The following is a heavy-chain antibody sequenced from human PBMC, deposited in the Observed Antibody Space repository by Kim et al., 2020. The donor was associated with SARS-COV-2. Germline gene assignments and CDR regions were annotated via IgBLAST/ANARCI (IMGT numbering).Heavy chain of an antibody. Sequence: GGSLRLSCAASGFMFSNYALSWVRQAPGKGLEWVSGISGSGASRFYADSVKGRFTITRDNSMNTLNLQMNSLRVDDTAVYYCAKDPLRQFYWRPGGRDVWGQSTTVTVSS. V-gene: IGHV3-23*01. CDR1: GFMFSNYA. J-gene: IGHJ6*02. CDR2: ISGSGASR. CDR3: AKDPLRQFYWRPGGRDV. D-gene: IGHD3-9*01.